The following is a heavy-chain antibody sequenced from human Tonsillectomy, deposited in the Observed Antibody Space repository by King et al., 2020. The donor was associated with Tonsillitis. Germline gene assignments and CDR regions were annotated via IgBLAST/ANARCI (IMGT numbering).Heavy chain of an antibody. CDR2: IRSKANSYAT. Sequence: VQLVESGGGLVQPGGSLKLSCVASGITFSGSSMHWVRQTSGKGLEWVGRIRSKANSYATAYDASVTGRFNISRDDSKNTAYLQMNSLKTQDTAVYYCTRSAQLAAFDYWGQGTLVTVSS. CDR3: TRSAQLAAFDY. J-gene: IGHJ4*02. D-gene: IGHD6-6*01. CDR1: GITFSGSS. V-gene: IGHV3-73*02.